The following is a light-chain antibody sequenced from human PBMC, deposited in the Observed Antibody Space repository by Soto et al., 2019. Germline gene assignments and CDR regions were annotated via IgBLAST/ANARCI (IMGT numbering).Light chain of an antibody. CDR2: GAS. Sequence: ETVMTQSPATLSVSPGEGATLSCRASQSVSSNLVWYQHKPGQAPRLLIYGASTRATDIPARFSGSGSGTEFTLTISSLQSEDYAVYYCQQYFTSPITFGQGTRLEIK. J-gene: IGKJ5*01. CDR3: QQYFTSPIT. V-gene: IGKV3-15*01. CDR1: QSVSSN.